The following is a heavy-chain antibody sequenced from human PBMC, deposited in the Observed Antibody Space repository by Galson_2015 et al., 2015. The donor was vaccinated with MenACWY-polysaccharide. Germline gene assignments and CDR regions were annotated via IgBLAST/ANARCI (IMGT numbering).Heavy chain of an antibody. CDR2: ISSSGSTI. J-gene: IGHJ6*02. CDR1: GFTFSSYA. Sequence: SLRLSCAASGFTFSSYAMRWIRQAPGKGLEWVSYISSSGSTIYYADSVKGRFTISRDNAKNSLYLQMNSLRAEDTAVYYCARDSPIWFGELFLGYYGMDVWGQGTTVTVSS. D-gene: IGHD3-10*01. V-gene: IGHV3-11*01. CDR3: ARDSPIWFGELFLGYYGMDV.